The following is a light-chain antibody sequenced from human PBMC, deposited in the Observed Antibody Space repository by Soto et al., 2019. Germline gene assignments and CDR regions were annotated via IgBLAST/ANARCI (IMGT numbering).Light chain of an antibody. CDR1: SSDVGGYKS. V-gene: IGLV2-14*03. CDR2: YVS. Sequence: QSALTQPASVSGSPGQSITISCTGSSSDVGGYKSVSWYQQHPGKAPKLIIYYVSDRPSGVSNRFSGSKSGNTASLTISGRQAEDEADYYCSPYSSSSPVVFGGGTKLTVL. J-gene: IGLJ2*01. CDR3: SPYSSSSPVV.